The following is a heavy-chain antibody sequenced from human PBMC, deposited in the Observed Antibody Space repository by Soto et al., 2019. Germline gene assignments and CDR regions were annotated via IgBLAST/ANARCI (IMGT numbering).Heavy chain of an antibody. Sequence: QVQLVQSGAEVKKPGASVKVSCKASGYTFTGYYMHWVRQAPGQGLEWMGWINPNSGGTNYAQKCQGRGTMTRDTSISRAYMELSRLRSDDTAVYYCGRDRGWELIRGWFDPWGQGTMVTVSS. D-gene: IGHD1-26*01. CDR1: GYTFTGYY. CDR3: GRDRGWELIRGWFDP. J-gene: IGHJ5*02. CDR2: INPNSGGT. V-gene: IGHV1-2*02.